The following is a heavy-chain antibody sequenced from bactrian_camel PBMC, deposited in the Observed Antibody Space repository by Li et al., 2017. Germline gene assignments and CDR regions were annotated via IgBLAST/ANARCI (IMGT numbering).Heavy chain of an antibody. V-gene: IGHV3S54*01. Sequence: HVQLVESGGGSVQAGESLRLSCLAAENLYGNTCCMGSFRQGPKNERERVAITYTGGGSEYYADSVKGRLAISQGNSKNSLYLRMNSLKPEDTAMYYCAASRGVASFSAMTYAYWGQGTQVTVS. D-gene: IGHD1*01. CDR1: ENLYGNTCC. CDR3: AASRGVASFSAMTYAY. J-gene: IGHJ4*01. CDR2: TYTGGGSE.